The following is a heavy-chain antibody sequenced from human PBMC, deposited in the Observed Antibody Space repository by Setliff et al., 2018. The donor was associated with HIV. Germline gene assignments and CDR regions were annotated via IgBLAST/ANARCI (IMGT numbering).Heavy chain of an antibody. Sequence: LPETLSLTCAVSGYSISSGYYWGWIRQPPGKGLEWIGSIYHSGSTFYNPSLKSRVTISVDTSKNQFSLNLTSVTATDTAVYYCARGRGVRGVNDAFDIWGQGTMVTVSS. V-gene: IGHV4-38-2*01. J-gene: IGHJ3*02. D-gene: IGHD3-10*01. CDR2: IYHSGST. CDR3: ARGRGVRGVNDAFDI. CDR1: GYSISSGYY.